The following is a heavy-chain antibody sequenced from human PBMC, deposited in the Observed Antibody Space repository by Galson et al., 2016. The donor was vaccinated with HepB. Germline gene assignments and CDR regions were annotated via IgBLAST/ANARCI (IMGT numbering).Heavy chain of an antibody. CDR3: ARAQRTGAPTHYFYYYGLDV. CDR1: GYTFTSYD. Sequence: SVKVSCKASGYTFTSYDINWVRQAPGQGLEWMGWMNPNSGKADYAQNFQGRVTMTRNTSISTAYMEVSSLRSDDTAVYFCARAQRTGAPTHYFYYYGLDVWGQGTSVTVSS. J-gene: IGHJ6*02. CDR2: MNPNSGKA. V-gene: IGHV1-8*01. D-gene: IGHD1-1*01.